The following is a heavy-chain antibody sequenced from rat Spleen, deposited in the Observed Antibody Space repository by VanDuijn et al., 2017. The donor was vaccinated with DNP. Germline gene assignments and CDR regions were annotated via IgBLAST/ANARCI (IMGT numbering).Heavy chain of an antibody. V-gene: IGHV5S13*01. D-gene: IGHD1-11*01. CDR2: ISTGDGKT. Sequence: EVQLVESGGGLVQPGRSLKLSCAASGSTFSNYGMAWVRQTPTKGLEWVESISTGDGKTYYRDSVKGRFMISKDDARNTGYLQMNNLRSEDTAMYYCSSGGPNMVQGNWFAYWGQGTLVTVSS. J-gene: IGHJ3*01. CDR3: SSGGPNMVQGNWFAY. CDR1: GSTFSNYG.